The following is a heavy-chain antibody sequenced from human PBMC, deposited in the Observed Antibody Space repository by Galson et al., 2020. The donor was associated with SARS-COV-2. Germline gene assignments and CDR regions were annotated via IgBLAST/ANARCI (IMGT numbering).Heavy chain of an antibody. CDR2: IYYSGST. J-gene: IGHJ6*03. CDR3: ARLVGWFGGKYYYYMDV. Sequence: SETLSLTCAVSGGSISSGGYYWSWIRQHPGKGREWIGYIYYSGSTYYNPSLKSRVTISVDTSKNQFSLKLSSVTAADTAVYYCARLVGWFGGKYYYYMDVWGKGTTVTISS. V-gene: IGHV4-31*11. CDR1: GGSISSGGYY. D-gene: IGHD3-10*01.